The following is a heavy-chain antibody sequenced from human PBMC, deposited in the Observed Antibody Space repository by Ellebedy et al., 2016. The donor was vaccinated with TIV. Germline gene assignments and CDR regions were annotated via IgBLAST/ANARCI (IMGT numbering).Heavy chain of an antibody. Sequence: MPSETLSLTCTVSGGSISSGGHYWNWVRQHPGKGLEWIGYIYHSGNTYYNPSLKSRLSMSIDTSKNLFSLKLNSLTAADTAVYYCATYNMGQLDHWGQGTLVTVSS. J-gene: IGHJ4*02. CDR2: IYHSGNT. D-gene: IGHD1-1*01. CDR3: ATYNMGQLDH. V-gene: IGHV4-31*03. CDR1: GGSISSGGHY.